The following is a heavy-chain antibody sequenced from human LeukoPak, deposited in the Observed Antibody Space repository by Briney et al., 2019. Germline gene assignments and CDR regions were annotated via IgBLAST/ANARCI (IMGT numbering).Heavy chain of an antibody. CDR1: GFIFSSYG. D-gene: IGHD6-13*01. CDR3: AKDGAGSWFGEAT. J-gene: IGHJ5*02. Sequence: GGSLRLSCAASGFIFSSYGLQWVRQAPGKGLEWVALISYDGSNKHYADSVKGRFTISRDNSKNTLYLQMNSLRPEDTAVYYCAKDGAGSWFGEATWGQGTLVTVSS. CDR2: ISYDGSNK. V-gene: IGHV3-30*18.